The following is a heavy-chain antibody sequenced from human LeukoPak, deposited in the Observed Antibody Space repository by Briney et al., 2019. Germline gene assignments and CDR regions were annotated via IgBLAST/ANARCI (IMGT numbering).Heavy chain of an antibody. CDR2: ISSSGSTI. V-gene: IGHV3-48*03. CDR3: ARDEQQWLVGYFDY. CDR1: GFTFSSYE. D-gene: IGHD6-19*01. J-gene: IGHJ4*02. Sequence: PGGSLRLSCAASGFTFSSYEMNWVRQAPGKGLEWVPYISSSGSTIYYADSVKGRFTISRDNAKNSLYPQMNSLRAEDTAVYYCARDEQQWLVGYFDYWGQGTLVTVSS.